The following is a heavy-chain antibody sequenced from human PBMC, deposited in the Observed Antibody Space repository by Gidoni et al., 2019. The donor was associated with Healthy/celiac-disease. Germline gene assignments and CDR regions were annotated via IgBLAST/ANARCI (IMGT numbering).Heavy chain of an antibody. CDR1: GFPFSSYS. J-gene: IGHJ3*02. CDR3: ARGGVVVVPEGAFDI. V-gene: IGHV3-21*01. Sequence: EVQLVESGGGLVKPGGSLRLSWATSGFPFSSYSMNWVRQAPGQGLEWVSSISSSSSYIYYADSVKGRFTISRDNAKNSLYLQMNSLRAEDTAVYYCARGGVVVVPEGAFDIWGQGTMVTVSS. D-gene: IGHD2-2*01. CDR2: ISSSSSYI.